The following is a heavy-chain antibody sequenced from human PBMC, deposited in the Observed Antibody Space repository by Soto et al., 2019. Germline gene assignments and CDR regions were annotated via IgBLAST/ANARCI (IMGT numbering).Heavy chain of an antibody. CDR2: IYYSGSA. CDR3: ARQLVLAWFEP. CDR1: VGSISSYY. J-gene: IGHJ5*02. Sequence: SETLPLTCTVSVGSISSYYWSLIRQPPGKGLEWIGYIYYSGSANYNPSLKSRVTISVDTSKNQFSLKLSSVTAADTAVYYCARQLVLAWFEPWGQGTMLAVSS. V-gene: IGHV4-59*01. D-gene: IGHD6-13*01.